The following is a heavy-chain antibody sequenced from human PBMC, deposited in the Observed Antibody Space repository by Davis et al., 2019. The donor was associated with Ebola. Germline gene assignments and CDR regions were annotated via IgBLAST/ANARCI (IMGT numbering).Heavy chain of an antibody. D-gene: IGHD1-26*01. CDR3: AHWGELRVLVY. Sequence: SGPTLVKPTQTLTLPCTFSGFSLSTSGVGVGWIRQPPGKALEWLAPIYWDDDKRYSPSLKSRLTITKDTSKNQVVLTRTNMDPVDTATYYCAHWGELRVLVYWGQGTLVTVSS. CDR1: GFSLSTSGVG. V-gene: IGHV2-5*02. J-gene: IGHJ4*02. CDR2: IYWDDDK.